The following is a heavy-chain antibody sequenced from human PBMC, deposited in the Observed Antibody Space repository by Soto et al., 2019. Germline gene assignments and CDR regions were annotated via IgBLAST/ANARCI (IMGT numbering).Heavy chain of an antibody. J-gene: IGHJ4*02. CDR1: GFTFSNYA. V-gene: IGHV3-23*01. Sequence: EAQLLESGGALVRPGGSLRLSCAASGFTFSNYAMNLVRQAPGKGLEWVAVMCGSGGSTYYADSVKGRFTISRDNSKNKLDLQMNSLRDEDTDVYYCAKADGSSWSWVVYWGQGTLVTVSS. CDR3: AKADGSSWSWVVY. D-gene: IGHD6-13*01. CDR2: MCGSGGST.